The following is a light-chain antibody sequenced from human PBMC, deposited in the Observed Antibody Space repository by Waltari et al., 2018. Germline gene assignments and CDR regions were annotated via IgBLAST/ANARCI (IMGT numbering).Light chain of an antibody. V-gene: IGLV1-47*01. CDR1: SSNIGSNY. J-gene: IGLJ3*02. CDR3: AAWDDNLSGLV. CDR2: KNN. Sequence: QSVLTQPPSASGTPGQKVTISCNGSSSNIGSNYVYWYQQFPGTAHKLLIFKNNRRPSGVPRRFSDSRSGTSASLAINGLRSEGVADYYWAAWDDNLSGLVLGGGTKVTVL.